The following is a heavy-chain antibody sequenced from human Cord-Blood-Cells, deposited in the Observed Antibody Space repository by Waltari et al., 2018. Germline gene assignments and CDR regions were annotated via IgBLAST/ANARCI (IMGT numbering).Heavy chain of an antibody. CDR1: GYTFTGYY. V-gene: IGHV1-2*02. J-gene: IGHJ4*02. CDR2: INPNSGGT. CDR3: AREECSSTSCYFDY. Sequence: QVQLVQSGAEVKKPGASVKVSCKASGYTFTGYYMHWVRQPPGQGLEWMGWINPNSGGTNYAQKFQGRVTMTRDTTISTAYMELSRLRSDDTAVYYCAREECSSTSCYFDYWGQGTLVTVSS. D-gene: IGHD2-2*01.